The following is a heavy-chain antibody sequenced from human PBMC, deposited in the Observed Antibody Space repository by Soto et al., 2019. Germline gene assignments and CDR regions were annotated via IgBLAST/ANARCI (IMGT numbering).Heavy chain of an antibody. J-gene: IGHJ4*02. CDR1: GGSISSSSYY. V-gene: IGHV4-39*01. CDR3: ASGGCSSTSCYFVVPFDY. CDR2: IYYSGST. D-gene: IGHD2-2*01. Sequence: QLQLQESGPGLVKPSETLSLTCTVSGGSISSSSYYWGWIRQPPGKGLEWIGSIYYSGSTYYNPSLKSRVTISVDTSKNQFSLKLSSVTAADTAVYYCASGGCSSTSCYFVVPFDYWGQGTLVTVSS.